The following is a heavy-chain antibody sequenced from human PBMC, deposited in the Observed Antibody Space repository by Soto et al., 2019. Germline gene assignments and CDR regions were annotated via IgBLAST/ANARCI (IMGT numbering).Heavy chain of an antibody. D-gene: IGHD3-10*01. V-gene: IGHV3-30*03. J-gene: IGHJ4*02. CDR2: ISYDGSNK. CDR1: GFTFSIYG. CDR3: ARDSRRVAATSDLDY. Sequence: PGGSLRLSCAASGFTFSIYGMHWVRQAPGKGLEWVAVISYDGSNKYYADSVKGRFTISRDNAKNSLYLQMNGLRAEDTALYYCARDSRRVAATSDLDYWGLGTLVTVSS.